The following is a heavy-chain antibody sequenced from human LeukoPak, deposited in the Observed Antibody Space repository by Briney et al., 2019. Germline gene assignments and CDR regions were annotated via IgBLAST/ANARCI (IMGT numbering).Heavy chain of an antibody. Sequence: PSETLSLTCTVSGGSISSGGYYWSWIRQPPGKGLEWIGYIYHSGSTYYNPSLKSRVTISVDRSKNQFSLKLSSVTAADTAVYYCARDYTYCSSTSCLDAFDIWGQGTMVTVSS. D-gene: IGHD2-2*01. J-gene: IGHJ3*02. CDR3: ARDYTYCSSTSCLDAFDI. CDR2: IYHSGST. CDR1: GGSISSGGYY. V-gene: IGHV4-30-2*01.